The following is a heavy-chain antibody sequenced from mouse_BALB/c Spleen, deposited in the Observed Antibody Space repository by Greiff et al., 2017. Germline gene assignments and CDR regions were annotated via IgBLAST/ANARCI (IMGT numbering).Heavy chain of an antibody. D-gene: IGHD2-4*01. J-gene: IGHJ2*01. CDR1: GFTFSDFY. V-gene: IGHV7-1*02. CDR2: SRNKANDYTT. CDR3: ARDDYAFDY. Sequence: EVNVVESGGGLVQPGGSLRLSCATSGFTFSDFYMEWVRQPPGKRLEWIAASRNKANDYTTEYSASVKGLFIVSRDTSQSILYLQMNALRAEDTAIYYCARDDYAFDYWGQGTTLTVSS.